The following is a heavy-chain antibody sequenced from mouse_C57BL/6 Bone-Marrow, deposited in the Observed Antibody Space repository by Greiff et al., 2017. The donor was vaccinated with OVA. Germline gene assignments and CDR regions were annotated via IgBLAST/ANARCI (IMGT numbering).Heavy chain of an antibody. CDR3: ARDDYGSSFWFAY. CDR1: GFTFSSYA. D-gene: IGHD1-1*01. V-gene: IGHV5-4*01. CDR2: ISDGGSYT. Sequence: EVQLVESGGGLVKPGGSLKLSCAASGFTFSSYAMSWVRQTPEKRLEWVATISDGGSYTYYPDNVKGRFTISRDNAKNNLYLQMSHLKSEDTAMYYCARDDYGSSFWFAYWGQGTLVTVSA. J-gene: IGHJ3*01.